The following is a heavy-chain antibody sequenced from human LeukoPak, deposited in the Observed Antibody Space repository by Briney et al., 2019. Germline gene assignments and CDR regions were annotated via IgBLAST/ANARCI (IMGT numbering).Heavy chain of an antibody. Sequence: SETLSLTCTVSGGSISSYYWSLIRQPPGKGLEWIGYSYYSGSTNYNPSLKSRATISVDTSKNQFSLKLNSVTAADTAVYYCAGGGDSGGYYYPMFDYWGQGTLVTVSS. CDR3: AGGGDSGGYYYPMFDY. D-gene: IGHD3-22*01. CDR2: SYYSGST. V-gene: IGHV4-59*01. J-gene: IGHJ4*02. CDR1: GGSISSYY.